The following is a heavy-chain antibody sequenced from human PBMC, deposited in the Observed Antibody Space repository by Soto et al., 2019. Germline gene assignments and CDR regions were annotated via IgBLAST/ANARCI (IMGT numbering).Heavy chain of an antibody. Sequence: SGAVSGFTFSSYWRHWVRQAPGKGLVWVSRINRDGSSTSYADSVKGRFTISRDNAKNTLYLQLNSLRAEDTAVYYCARVFEYCSRTSCRFYDFWSGPDAFDIWGQGTMVTVSS. V-gene: IGHV3-74*01. CDR3: ARVFEYCSRTSCRFYDFWSGPDAFDI. J-gene: IGHJ3*02. CDR2: INRDGSST. CDR1: GFTFSSYW. D-gene: IGHD2-2*01.